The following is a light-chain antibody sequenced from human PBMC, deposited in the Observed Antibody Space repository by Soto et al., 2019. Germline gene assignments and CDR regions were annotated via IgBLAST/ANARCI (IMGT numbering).Light chain of an antibody. CDR2: EVT. Sequence: QSALTQPASVSGSPGQSITISCIGTSSDIGPYNYVSWYQQPPDKAPKLILYEVTNRPSGASDRFSGSKSGNAAFLTISGLQDEDEADYYCSPYSIRASPYVLGTGTKVAVL. V-gene: IGLV2-14*01. J-gene: IGLJ1*01. CDR1: SSDIGPYNY. CDR3: SPYSIRASPYV.